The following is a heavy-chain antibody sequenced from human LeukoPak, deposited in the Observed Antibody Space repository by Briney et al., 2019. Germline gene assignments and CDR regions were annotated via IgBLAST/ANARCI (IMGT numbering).Heavy chain of an antibody. V-gene: IGHV4-34*01. Sequence: SETLSLTCAVYGGSFSGYYWSWIRQPPGKGLEWIGEINHSGSTNYNPSLKSRVTISVDTSKSQFSLKLSSVTAADTAVYYCARGILLWFGEFPHWFDPWGQGTLVTVSS. CDR3: ARGILLWFGEFPHWFDP. CDR1: GGSFSGYY. CDR2: INHSGST. J-gene: IGHJ5*02. D-gene: IGHD3-10*01.